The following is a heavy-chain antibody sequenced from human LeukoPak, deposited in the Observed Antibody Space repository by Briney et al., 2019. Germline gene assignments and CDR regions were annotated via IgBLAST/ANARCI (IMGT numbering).Heavy chain of an antibody. CDR2: IDSKNGDT. V-gene: IGHV1-2*02. J-gene: IGHJ4*02. CDR3: AQDPSSVTLYFFDY. CDR1: GYTFTAYY. Sequence: ASVKVSCKASGYTFTAYYMHWVRQAPGQGLEWMGWIDSKNGDTKYAQKFQSRLTITRDTSIGIAYMELRSLISDDTAVYHCAQDPSSVTLYFFDYWGQGTLVTVSS. D-gene: IGHD4-11*01.